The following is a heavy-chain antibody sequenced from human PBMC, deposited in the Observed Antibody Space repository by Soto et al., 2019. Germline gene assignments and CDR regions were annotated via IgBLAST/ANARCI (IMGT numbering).Heavy chain of an antibody. V-gene: IGHV1-18*01. D-gene: IGHD3-3*01. CDR1: GYTFTNYG. Sequence: ASVKVSCKAAGYTFTNYGISWVRQAPGQGLEWMGWIVTYNGNTQSTQKFQGRVTITRDTSASTAYMELSSLRSEDTAVYYCARGFPLWFDPWGQGTLVTVSS. J-gene: IGHJ5*02. CDR3: ARGFPLWFDP. CDR2: IVTYNGNT.